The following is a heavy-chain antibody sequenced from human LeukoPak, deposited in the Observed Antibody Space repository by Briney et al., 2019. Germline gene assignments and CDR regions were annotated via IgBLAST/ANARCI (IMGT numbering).Heavy chain of an antibody. V-gene: IGHV4-61*08. CDR1: GDSISSGDYY. CDR3: ARAGGDGYNSRAFDY. J-gene: IGHJ4*02. CDR2: IYYSGST. Sequence: SETLSLTCTVSGDSISSGDYYWSWIRQPPGKGLEWIGYIYYSGSTNYNPSLKSRVTISVDTSKNQFSLKLSSVTAADTAVYYCARAGGDGYNSRAFDYWGQGTLVTVSS. D-gene: IGHD5-24*01.